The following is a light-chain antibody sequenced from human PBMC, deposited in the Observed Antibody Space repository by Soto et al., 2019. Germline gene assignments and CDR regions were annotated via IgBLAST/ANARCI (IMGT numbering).Light chain of an antibody. V-gene: IGKV3-20*01. CDR1: QSVSSSY. CDR3: QQYGSSLSMYT. Sequence: EIVLTQSPGTLSLSPGERATLSCRASQSVSSSYLAWYQQKPGQAPRLLIYGASSSATGIPDRFSGSGSGTDFTLTISRLEPEDFAVYYCQQYGSSLSMYTFGQGTKLEIK. J-gene: IGKJ2*01. CDR2: GAS.